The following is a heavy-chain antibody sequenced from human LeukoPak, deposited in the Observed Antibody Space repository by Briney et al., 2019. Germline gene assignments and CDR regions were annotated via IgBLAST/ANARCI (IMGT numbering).Heavy chain of an antibody. CDR3: ARDLSPSVVWFGELLQTHYYYGMDV. J-gene: IGHJ6*01. V-gene: IGHV1-2*02. D-gene: IGHD3-10*01. CDR1: GYTFTGYY. Sequence: ASVKVSCKPSGYTFTGYYMHWVRQAPGQGLEWMGWINPNSGGTNYAQKFQGRVTMTRETCISTAYMELSRLRSDDTAVYYCARDLSPSVVWFGELLQTHYYYGMDVWGQGTTVTVSS. CDR2: INPNSGGT.